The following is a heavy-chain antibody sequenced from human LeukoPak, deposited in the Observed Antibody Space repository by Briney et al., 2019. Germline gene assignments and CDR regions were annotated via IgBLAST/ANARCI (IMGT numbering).Heavy chain of an antibody. J-gene: IGHJ4*02. CDR3: AEDGDSSVDY. D-gene: IGHD5-18*01. CDR2: IRYDGSNK. Sequence: PGGSLRLSCAASGFTFSSYGMHWVRQAPGKGLEWLVFIRYDGSNKYYADSVKGRFTISRDNSKNTVYLQMNSLRAEDTAVYYCAEDGDSSVDYWGQGILVTVSS. CDR1: GFTFSSYG. V-gene: IGHV3-30*02.